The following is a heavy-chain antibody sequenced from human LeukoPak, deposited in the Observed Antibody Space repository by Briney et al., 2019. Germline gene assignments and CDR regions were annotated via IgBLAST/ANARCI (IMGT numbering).Heavy chain of an antibody. CDR3: ARLWSEGNWENWFDP. D-gene: IGHD3-3*01. CDR1: GGSISGYY. CDR2: IYYSGNT. Sequence: PSETLSLTCTVSGGSISGYYWSGIRQPPGKGLEWIGYIYYSGNTNYNPSLKSRVTISVDTSKNQFSLKPSSVTAADTAVYYCARLWSEGNWENWFDPWGQGTLVTVSS. V-gene: IGHV4-59*01. J-gene: IGHJ5*02.